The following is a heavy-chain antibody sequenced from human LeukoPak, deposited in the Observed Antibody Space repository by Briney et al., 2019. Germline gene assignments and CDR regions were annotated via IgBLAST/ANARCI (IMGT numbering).Heavy chain of an antibody. CDR1: GGSISAYY. V-gene: IGHV4-59*12. J-gene: IGHJ4*02. D-gene: IGHD2-21*01. CDR3: ARGPYCGGDCYFDN. CDR2: IYYSGST. Sequence: SETLSLTCTVSGGSISAYYWSWIRQPPGKGLEWIGYIYYSGSTNYNPSLKSRVTISVDTSKNQFSLKLSSVTAADTAVYYCARGPYCGGDCYFDNWGQGTLVTVSS.